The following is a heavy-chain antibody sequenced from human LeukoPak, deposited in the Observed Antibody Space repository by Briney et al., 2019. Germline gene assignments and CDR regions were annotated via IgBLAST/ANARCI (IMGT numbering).Heavy chain of an antibody. J-gene: IGHJ6*02. CDR2: INPSGGST. CDR3: ARDLGDGYNYHYYYGMDV. Sequence: GASVTVSCTASGYTFTSYYMHWVRQAPGQGLEWMGIINPSGGSTSYAQKFQGRVTMTRDTSTSTVYMELSSLRSEDTAVYYCARDLGDGYNYHYYYGMDVWGQGTTVTVSS. CDR1: GYTFTSYY. D-gene: IGHD5-24*01. V-gene: IGHV1-46*01.